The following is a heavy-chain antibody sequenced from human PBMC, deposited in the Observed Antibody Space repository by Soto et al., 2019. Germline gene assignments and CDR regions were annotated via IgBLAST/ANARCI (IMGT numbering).Heavy chain of an antibody. CDR1: GGSFSSYA. CDR3: ASPYYGSGSYPYYDGMDV. D-gene: IGHD3-10*01. J-gene: IGHJ6*02. V-gene: IGHV1-69*06. Sequence: SVKVCCKASGGSFSSYAISWVRQAPGQGLEWMGGFIPIFGTANYAQKLQGRVTITADKSTSTAYMELSSLRSEDTAVYYCASPYYGSGSYPYYDGMDVWGQGTTVSVSS. CDR2: FIPIFGTA.